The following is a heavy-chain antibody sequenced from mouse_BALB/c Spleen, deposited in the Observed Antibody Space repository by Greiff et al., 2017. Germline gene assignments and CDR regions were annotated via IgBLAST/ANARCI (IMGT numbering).Heavy chain of an antibody. CDR1: GYTFTSYW. J-gene: IGHJ3*01. D-gene: IGHD2-2*01. CDR2: IYPGSGST. CDR3: TISRYGYDPWFAY. V-gene: IGHV1S22*01. Sequence: LKQPGSELVRPGASVKLSCKASGYTFTSYWMHWVKQRHGQGLEWIGNIYPGSGSTNYDEKFKSKGTLTVDTSSSTAYMHLSSLTSEDSAVYYCTISRYGYDPWFAYWGQGTLVTVSA.